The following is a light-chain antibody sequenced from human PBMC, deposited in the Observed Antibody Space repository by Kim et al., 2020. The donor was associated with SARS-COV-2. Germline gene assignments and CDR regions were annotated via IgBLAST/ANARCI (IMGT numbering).Light chain of an antibody. CDR3: QSYDRTNVV. CDR1: SGGIARNY. CDR2: EDN. V-gene: IGLV6-57*03. Sequence: GKTVTTYCTPTSGGIARNYVQWYQRRPGSAPTIVIYEDNERPSGVPDRFSGSIDSSSDSASLTISGLKTEDEADYYCQSYDRTNVVFGGGTQLTVL. J-gene: IGLJ3*02.